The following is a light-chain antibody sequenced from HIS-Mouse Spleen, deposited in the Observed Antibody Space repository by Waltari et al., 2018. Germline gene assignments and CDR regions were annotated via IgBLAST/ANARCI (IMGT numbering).Light chain of an antibody. CDR3: QQYYSTPYT. J-gene: IGKJ2*01. Sequence: VIIQLPDFLAESLRENDTLNHNSSQSVLYSSNKKNYLAWYQQKPGQPPKLLIYWASTRESGVPDRFSGSGSGTDFTLTISSLQAEDVAVYYCQQYYSTPYTFGQGTKLEIK. CDR1: QSVLYSSNKKNY. V-gene: IGKV4-1*01. CDR2: WAS.